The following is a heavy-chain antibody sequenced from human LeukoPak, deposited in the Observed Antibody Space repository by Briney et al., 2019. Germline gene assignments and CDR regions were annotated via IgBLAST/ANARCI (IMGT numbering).Heavy chain of an antibody. CDR2: IYGGGST. CDR1: GFTVSSNY. Sequence: GGSVRHSCAASGFTVSSNYMSWVRQAPGKGPEWVSVIYGGGSTYYADSVKGRFTISRDNSKNTLYLQMNSLRAEDTAVYYCARDLAAGGTYPHYWGQGTLVTVSS. V-gene: IGHV3-53*01. D-gene: IGHD6-13*01. J-gene: IGHJ4*02. CDR3: ARDLAAGGTYPHY.